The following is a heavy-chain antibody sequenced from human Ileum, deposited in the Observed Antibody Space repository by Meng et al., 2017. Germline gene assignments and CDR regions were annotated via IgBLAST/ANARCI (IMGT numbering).Heavy chain of an antibody. CDR3: ARDSSSSGVDY. J-gene: IGHJ4*02. CDR1: GFTVDTHY. V-gene: IGHV3-66*02. Sequence: GESVKISCAASGFTVDTHYMSWVRQAPGKGLQWVSVIYIGFDTFYADSVKGRFTISRDNSKNTVYLQMNSLRDEDTAVYYCARDSSSSGVDYWGQGTLVTVSS. D-gene: IGHD3-10*01. CDR2: IYIGFDT.